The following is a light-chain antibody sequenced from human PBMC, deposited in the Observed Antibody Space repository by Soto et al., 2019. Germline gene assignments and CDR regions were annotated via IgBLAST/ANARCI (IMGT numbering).Light chain of an antibody. Sequence: DILMTQSPSSLSASVGDRVTITCRASQTISTSLNWYQQQPGPVPRLVIYTASELQAGVPSRFSGSGSGTDFTLTISILQPEDFSPYYCQQSYTTPWTFGRGTKVEIK. CDR2: TAS. J-gene: IGKJ1*01. CDR3: QQSYTTPWT. CDR1: QTISTS. V-gene: IGKV1-39*01.